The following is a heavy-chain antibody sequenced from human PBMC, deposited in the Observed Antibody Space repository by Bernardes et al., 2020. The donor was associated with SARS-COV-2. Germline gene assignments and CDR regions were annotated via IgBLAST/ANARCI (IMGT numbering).Heavy chain of an antibody. V-gene: IGHV4-59*01. J-gene: IGHJ4*02. Sequence: SEPLSLTCTVSGGSISSYYWSWIRQPPGKGLEWIGYIYHSGSTNYNPSLKSRVTISVDMSKNQFSLKLSSVTAADTAVYYCARCSSTTCYLWGQGTLVTVSS. CDR3: ARCSSTTCYL. CDR2: IYHSGST. CDR1: GGSISSYY. D-gene: IGHD2-2*01.